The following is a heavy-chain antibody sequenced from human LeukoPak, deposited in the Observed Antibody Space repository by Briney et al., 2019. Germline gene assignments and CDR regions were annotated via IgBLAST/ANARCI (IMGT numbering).Heavy chain of an antibody. CDR2: ITASGGTT. V-gene: IGHV3-23*01. J-gene: IGHJ5*02. Sequence: HGGSLRLSCAASGFTFSNFAMSWVRQAPGQGLEWVSVITASGGTTYYVDSVKGRFTISRDNSKNTLYLQMNSLRAEDTAVYYCAKGGYYYDSSAFLSWGQGTPVTVSS. CDR1: GFTFSNFA. CDR3: AKGGYYYDSSAFLS. D-gene: IGHD3-22*01.